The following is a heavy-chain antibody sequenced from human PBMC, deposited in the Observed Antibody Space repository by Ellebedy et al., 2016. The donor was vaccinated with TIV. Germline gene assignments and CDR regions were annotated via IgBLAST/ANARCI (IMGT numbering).Heavy chain of an antibody. CDR3: ARDPFDEGSSWYGPQLYYYYYGMDV. Sequence: AASVKVSCRASGYTFTGYYMHWARQAPGQGLEWMGWINPNSGGTNYAQKFQGRVTMTRDTSISTAYMELSRLRSDDTAVYYCARDPFDEGSSWYGPQLYYYYYGMDVWGQGTTVTVSS. V-gene: IGHV1-2*02. J-gene: IGHJ6*02. D-gene: IGHD6-13*01. CDR2: INPNSGGT. CDR1: GYTFTGYY.